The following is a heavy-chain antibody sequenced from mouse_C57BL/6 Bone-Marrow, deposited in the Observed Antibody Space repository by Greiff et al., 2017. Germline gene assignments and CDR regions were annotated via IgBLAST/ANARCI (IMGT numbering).Heavy chain of an antibody. Sequence: VQLQQSGAELVRPGASVKLSCTASGFNIKDDYMHWVKQRPEQGLEWIGWIDPENGDTEYASKFQGKATITADTSSNTAYLQLSSLTSEDTAVYYCTGYGSGAYWGQGTLVTVSA. D-gene: IGHD1-1*01. CDR2: IDPENGDT. CDR1: GFNIKDDY. CDR3: TGYGSGAY. J-gene: IGHJ3*01. V-gene: IGHV14-4*01.